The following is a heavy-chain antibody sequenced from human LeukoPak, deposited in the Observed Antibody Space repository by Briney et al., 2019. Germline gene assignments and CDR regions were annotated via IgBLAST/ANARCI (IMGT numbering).Heavy chain of an antibody. Sequence: PGGSLRLSCAASGFIFSDSAMHWVRQASGKGPEWIGLIRSQTNNHATIYAASVKGRFTISRDDSKNTGFLQMNSLKVEDAAVYYCTRRGGNYDFWGQGTLVTVSS. J-gene: IGHJ4*02. CDR1: GFIFSDSA. CDR3: TRRGGNYDF. CDR2: IRSQTNNHAT. V-gene: IGHV3-73*01. D-gene: IGHD2/OR15-2a*01.